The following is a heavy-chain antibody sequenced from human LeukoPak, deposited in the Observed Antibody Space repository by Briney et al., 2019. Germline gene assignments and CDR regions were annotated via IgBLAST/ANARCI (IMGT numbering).Heavy chain of an antibody. CDR1: GYTFTSYH. Sequence: ASVKVSCKASGYTFTSYHMHWVRQAPGQGLEWMGIINPSGGSTNYAQEFQGRVTMTRDMSTSTVYMELRSLKSDDTAVYYCASLKNYYDSSGYLVTDAFDIWGQGTMVTVSS. CDR3: ASLKNYYDSSGYLVTDAFDI. D-gene: IGHD3-22*01. J-gene: IGHJ3*02. CDR2: INPSGGST. V-gene: IGHV1-46*01.